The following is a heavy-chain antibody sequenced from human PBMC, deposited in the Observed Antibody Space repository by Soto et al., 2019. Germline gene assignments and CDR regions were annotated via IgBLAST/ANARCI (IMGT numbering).Heavy chain of an antibody. J-gene: IGHJ4*02. Sequence: SETLSLTCTVSGGSVSTSSDFWDWLRQPPGKGLEWIGSISYSGSTNYNPSLKSRVTISVDTSKNQFSLKLSSVTAADTGAYFCTADLPTFIPQVDSWGQGTLVTVSS. CDR2: ISYSGST. V-gene: IGHV4-39*07. CDR3: TADLPTFIPQVDS. CDR1: GGSVSTSSDF. D-gene: IGHD6-13*01.